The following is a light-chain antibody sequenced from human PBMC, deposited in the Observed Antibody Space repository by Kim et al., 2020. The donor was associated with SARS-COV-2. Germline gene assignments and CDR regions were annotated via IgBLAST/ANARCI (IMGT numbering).Light chain of an antibody. Sequence: DIQMTQSPSSLSASVGDRVTITCRASQSISSYLNWYQQKPGKAPKLLIYAASSLQSGVPSRFSGSGSGTDFTLTISSLQPEYFAINYCQQSYRTPFSFGAGTKVYIK. V-gene: IGKV1-39*01. CDR1: QSISSY. CDR3: QQSYRTPFS. J-gene: IGKJ3*01. CDR2: AAS.